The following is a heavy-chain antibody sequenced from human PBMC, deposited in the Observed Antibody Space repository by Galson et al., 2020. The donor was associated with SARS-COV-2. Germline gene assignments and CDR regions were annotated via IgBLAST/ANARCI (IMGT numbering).Heavy chain of an antibody. J-gene: IGHJ3*01. V-gene: IGHV3-23*01. CDR3: AKEGGLSGYYDY. CDR1: GFTFRSYA. CDR2: ISASGGST. D-gene: IGHD3-22*01. Sequence: TGGPLRLSCAASGFTFRSYAMSWVRPAPGKGLEWVSAISASGGSTYYADSVKGRFTISRDNSKHTLYQQMNSLRAEDTAVYHCAKEGGLSGYYDYWGQGTMVTVSS.